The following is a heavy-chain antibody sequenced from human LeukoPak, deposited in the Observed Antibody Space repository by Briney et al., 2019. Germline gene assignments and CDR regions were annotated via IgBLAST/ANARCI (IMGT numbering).Heavy chain of an antibody. CDR3: AKDRTVFRGITYYFDY. D-gene: IGHD3-10*01. Sequence: PGVSLRLSCAASGFTFSNYALSWVRQAPGEGLEWVSAISPIGSSTYYADSVKGRFTISKDNSKNTLYLQMNSLRADDTAIYYCAKDRTVFRGITYYFDYWGQGTLVTGSS. J-gene: IGHJ4*02. CDR1: GFTFSNYA. CDR2: ISPIGSST. V-gene: IGHV3-23*01.